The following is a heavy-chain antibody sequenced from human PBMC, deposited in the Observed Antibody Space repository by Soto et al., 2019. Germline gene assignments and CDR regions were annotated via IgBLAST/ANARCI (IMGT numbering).Heavy chain of an antibody. Sequence: LSLTCTVSGGSISSYYWSWIRQPAGKGLEWIGRIYTSGSTNYNPSLKSRVTMSVDTSKNQFSLKLSSVTAADTAVYYCARAHYVWGSYRPHDWGQGTLVTVSS. CDR3: ARAHYVWGSYRPHD. J-gene: IGHJ4*02. V-gene: IGHV4-4*07. D-gene: IGHD3-16*02. CDR2: IYTSGST. CDR1: GGSISSYY.